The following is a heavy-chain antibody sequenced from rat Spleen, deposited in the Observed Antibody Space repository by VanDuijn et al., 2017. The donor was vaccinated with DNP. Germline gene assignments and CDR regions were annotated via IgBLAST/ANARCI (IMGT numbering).Heavy chain of an antibody. CDR1: GFSFSNYG. J-gene: IGHJ1*01. D-gene: IGHD1-11*01. Sequence: EVQLVESGGGLVQPGRSLKLSCAASGFSFSNYGMAWVRQAPKKGLEWVATITTSDGSTYYPDSVKGRCTISRDDAESSLYLQMNSLKSEDTATYYCARLGRLRPYWYFDFWGPGTMVTVSS. V-gene: IGHV5S13*01. CDR2: ITTSDGST. CDR3: ARLGRLRPYWYFDF.